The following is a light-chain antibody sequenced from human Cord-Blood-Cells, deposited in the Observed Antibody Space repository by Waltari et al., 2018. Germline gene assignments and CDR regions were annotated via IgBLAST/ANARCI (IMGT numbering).Light chain of an antibody. V-gene: IGLV2-14*01. Sequence: QSALTQPASVSGSPGPSITISCPGISSDVCGYNYVSWYQQHPGKAPKLMIYDVSKRPSGVSNRFSGSKSGNTASLTISGLQAEDEADYYCSSYTSSSIWVFGGGTKLTVL. CDR1: SSDVCGYNY. CDR3: SSYTSSSIWV. CDR2: DVS. J-gene: IGLJ3*02.